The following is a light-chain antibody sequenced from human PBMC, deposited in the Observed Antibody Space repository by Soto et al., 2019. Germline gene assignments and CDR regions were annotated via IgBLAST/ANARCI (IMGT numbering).Light chain of an antibody. J-gene: IGLJ3*02. CDR1: NIGSKS. CDR2: DDS. V-gene: IGLV3-21*02. CDR3: QVWDSSSDLYWV. Sequence: SYDLTQPPSVSVAPGQTARITCGGNNIGSKSVHWYQQKPGQAPVLVVYDDSDRPSGIPERFSGSNSGNTATLTISRVEAGDEADYYCQVWDSSSDLYWVFGGGTKLTVL.